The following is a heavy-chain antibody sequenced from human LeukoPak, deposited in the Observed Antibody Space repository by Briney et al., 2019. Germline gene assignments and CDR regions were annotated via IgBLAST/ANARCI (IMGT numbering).Heavy chain of an antibody. CDR2: ISAYNGNT. J-gene: IGHJ4*02. D-gene: IGHD3-22*01. CDR3: ARDPLSRYYYDSSGPDY. V-gene: IGHV1-18*01. Sequence: GASVKVSCKASGYTFTSYGISWVRQAPGQGLEWMGWISAYNGNTNYAQKLQGRVTMTTDTSTSTAYMELRSLRSDDTAVYYCARDPLSRYYYDSSGPDYWGQGTLVTVSS. CDR1: GYTFTSYG.